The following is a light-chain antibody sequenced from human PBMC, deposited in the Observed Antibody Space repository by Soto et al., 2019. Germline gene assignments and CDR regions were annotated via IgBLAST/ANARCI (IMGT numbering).Light chain of an antibody. J-gene: IGKJ1*01. Sequence: DIQMTQSPSSLSASVGDRVTITCRASQGIRNDLGWYQQKPGKAPNLLIYATSSLQGGVPSRFSGSGSGTDFTLIISSLQPDDFATYFCQQYNTYRTFGQGTKVDI. CDR1: QGIRND. CDR2: ATS. CDR3: QQYNTYRT. V-gene: IGKV1-17*01.